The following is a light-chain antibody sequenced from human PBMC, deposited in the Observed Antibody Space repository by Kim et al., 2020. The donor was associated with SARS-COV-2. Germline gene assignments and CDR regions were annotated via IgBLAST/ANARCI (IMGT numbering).Light chain of an antibody. V-gene: IGKV1-5*03. J-gene: IGKJ1*01. Sequence: AYVVDRVTITCRASQSISSWLAWYQQKPGEAPKLLIYKASSLETGVPSRFSGSGSETEFTLTISSQQPDDFATYYCQQYNSYPWTFGQGTKVDIK. CDR1: QSISSW. CDR2: KAS. CDR3: QQYNSYPWT.